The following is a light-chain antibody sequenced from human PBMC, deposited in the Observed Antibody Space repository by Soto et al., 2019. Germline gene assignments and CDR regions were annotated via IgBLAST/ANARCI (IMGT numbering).Light chain of an antibody. CDR2: AAS. CDR1: QSITTY. Sequence: DIQMTQSPSSLSASVGDRVTITCRASQSITTYLNWYQQKPGKAPKLLIYAASSLESGVPSTLRGSGSGTNFTLTHSSLQPEDFATYYCQQSYSTPWTFGQGTKVEIK. V-gene: IGKV1-39*01. J-gene: IGKJ1*01. CDR3: QQSYSTPWT.